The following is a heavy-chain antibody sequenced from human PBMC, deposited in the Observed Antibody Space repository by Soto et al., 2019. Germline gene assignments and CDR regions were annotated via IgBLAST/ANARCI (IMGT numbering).Heavy chain of an antibody. CDR3: TRIRETYYYAMDV. CDR2: IRSKAYDGRT. CDR1: VFNSGDYG. Sequence: RSLRVPWICSVFNSGDYGMSWVRQAQGKGLEWVGFIRSKAYDGRTEYAASVIGRFTISRDDSKSIAYLQMNRLKTEDTAMYLCTRIRETYYYAMDVWGQGTTVTVSS. V-gene: IGHV3-49*04. J-gene: IGHJ6*01.